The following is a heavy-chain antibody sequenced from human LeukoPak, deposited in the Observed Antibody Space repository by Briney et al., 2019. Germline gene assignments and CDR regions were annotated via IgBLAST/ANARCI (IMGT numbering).Heavy chain of an antibody. D-gene: IGHD3-22*01. CDR2: INPAGGST. CDR1: GYTFTSYY. J-gene: IGHJ4*02. CDR3: ARGRGVHDSHTYDYFDY. V-gene: IGHV1-46*01. Sequence: ASVKVSCKASGYTFTSYYIHWVRQAPGQGLEWMGIINPAGGSTTYAQKFQGSRLTLTRDTSTSSVYMELSSLRSEDTAVYYCARGRGVHDSHTYDYFDYWGQGSLVTVSS.